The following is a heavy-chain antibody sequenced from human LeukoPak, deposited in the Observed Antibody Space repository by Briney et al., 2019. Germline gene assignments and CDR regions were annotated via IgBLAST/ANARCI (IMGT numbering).Heavy chain of an antibody. J-gene: IGHJ3*02. CDR2: IKQDGSEK. CDR3: ARDLPFTMIVVSRGGDAFDI. V-gene: IGHV3-7*01. CDR1: GFTFSSYW. D-gene: IGHD3-22*01. Sequence: GGSLRLSCAASGFTFSSYWMSWVRQAPGKGLEWVANIKQDGSEKYYVDCVKGRFTISRDNAKNSLYLQMNSLRAEDTAVYYCARDLPFTMIVVSRGGDAFDIWGQGTMVTVSS.